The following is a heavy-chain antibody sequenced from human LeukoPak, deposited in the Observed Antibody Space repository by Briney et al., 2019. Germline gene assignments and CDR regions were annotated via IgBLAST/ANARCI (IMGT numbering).Heavy chain of an antibody. Sequence: SETLSLTCTVSGGSISSYYWSLIRQPPGKGLEWIGYIYYSGSTNYNPSLKSRVTISVDTSKNQFSLKLSSVTAADTAVYYCAAGRITMISALDYYYMDVWGKGTTVTVSS. J-gene: IGHJ6*03. CDR3: AAGRITMISALDYYYMDV. CDR1: GGSISSYY. CDR2: IYYSGST. V-gene: IGHV4-59*01. D-gene: IGHD3-22*01.